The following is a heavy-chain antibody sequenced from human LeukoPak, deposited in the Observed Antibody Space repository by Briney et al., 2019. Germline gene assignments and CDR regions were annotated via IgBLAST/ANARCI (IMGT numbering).Heavy chain of an antibody. CDR1: GVSMSDGGCY. CDR2: IFHSVTT. V-gene: IGHV4-31*03. CDR3: ARVAIVARHGVWGGFHP. Sequence: SQTLSLTCNVSGVSMSDGGCYWTWIRQHPGRGLEWIEYIFHSVTTYYTPSLKSRATLSVDTSGDQFSMKLTSLTAADTAIYYCARVAIVARHGVWGGFHPWGRGILVTVSS. D-gene: IGHD3-16*01. J-gene: IGHJ5*02.